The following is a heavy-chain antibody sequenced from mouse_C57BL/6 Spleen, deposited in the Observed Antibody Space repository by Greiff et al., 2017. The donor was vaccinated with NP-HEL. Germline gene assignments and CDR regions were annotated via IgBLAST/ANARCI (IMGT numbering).Heavy chain of an antibody. D-gene: IGHD1-1*01. CDR1: GFTFTDYY. CDR3: AREITTVPAHYYAMDY. CDR2: INPNNGGT. V-gene: IGHV1-26*01. J-gene: IGHJ4*01. Sequence: VQLQQSGPELVKPGASVKISCKASGFTFTDYYMNWVKQSHGKSLEWIGDINPNNGGTSYNQKFKGKATLTVDKSSSTAYMVLRSLTSEDSAVYYCAREITTVPAHYYAMDYWGQGTSVTVSS.